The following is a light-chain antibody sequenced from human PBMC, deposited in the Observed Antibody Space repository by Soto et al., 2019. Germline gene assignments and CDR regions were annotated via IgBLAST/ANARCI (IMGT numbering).Light chain of an antibody. V-gene: IGKV3-20*01. CDR3: KHYTGPPTP. CDR2: GAS. Sequence: EIICTQSPDTLSLSPGERATLSCRASQPVSSNYLAWCQQRPVQAGRLLIYGASTRAAGMRDRFSGSGSGTDFTLTITRLEPEDAAVYFCKHYTGPPTPCGQGTRLENK. J-gene: IGKJ5*01. CDR1: QPVSSNY.